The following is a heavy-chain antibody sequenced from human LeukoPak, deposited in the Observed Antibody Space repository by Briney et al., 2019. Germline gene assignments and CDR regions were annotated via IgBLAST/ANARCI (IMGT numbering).Heavy chain of an antibody. D-gene: IGHD3-22*01. J-gene: IGHJ1*01. CDR3: ARGHYYDSSVPEYFQH. V-gene: IGHV1-69*05. CDR1: GGTFSSYA. CDR2: IIPIFGTA. Sequence: SVKVSCKASGGTFSSYAISWVRQAPGQGLEWMGGIIPIFGTANYAQKFQGSVTITTDESTSTAYMELSSLRSEDTAVYYCARGHYYDSSVPEYFQHWGQGTLVTVSS.